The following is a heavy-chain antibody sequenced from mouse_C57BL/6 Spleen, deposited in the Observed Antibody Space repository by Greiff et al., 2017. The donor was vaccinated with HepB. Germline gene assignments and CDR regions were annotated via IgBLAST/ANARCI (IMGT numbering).Heavy chain of an antibody. V-gene: IGHV2-2*01. CDR1: GFSLTSYG. CDR3: ARMALLYYYAMDY. D-gene: IGHD2-10*01. Sequence: VKVVESGPGLVQPSQSLSITCTVSGFSLTSYGVHWVRQSPGKGLEWLGVIWSGGSTDYNAAFISRLSISKDNSKSQVFFKMNSLQADDTAIYYCARMALLYYYAMDYWGQGTSVTVSS. CDR2: IWSGGST. J-gene: IGHJ4*01.